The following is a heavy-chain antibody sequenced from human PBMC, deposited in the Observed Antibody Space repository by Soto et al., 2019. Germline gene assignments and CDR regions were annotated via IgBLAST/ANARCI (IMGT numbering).Heavy chain of an antibody. CDR3: ARESGYCSGGSCYGSWFDP. V-gene: IGHV4-59*01. D-gene: IGHD2-15*01. Sequence: SETLSLTCTVSGGSISSYYWSWIRQPPGKGLEWIGYIYYGGSTNYNPSLKSRVTILVDTSKNQFSLKLSSVTAADTAVYYCARESGYCSGGSCYGSWFDPWGQGTLVTVSS. CDR2: IYYGGST. CDR1: GGSISSYY. J-gene: IGHJ5*02.